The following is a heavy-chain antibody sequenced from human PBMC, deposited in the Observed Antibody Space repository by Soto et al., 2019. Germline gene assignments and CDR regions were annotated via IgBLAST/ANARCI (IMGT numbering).Heavy chain of an antibody. CDR2: ISSGGTT. J-gene: IGHJ4*02. CDR1: GFTPNTYS. CDR3: VRVGSGYDY. Sequence: EVQLVESGGGPVQPGGSLRLSCVASGFTPNTYSMHWVRQAPEKGLEYVSAISSGGTTYYADSVKGRFTISRDNSKNTLYLQMGSLRPEDMAVYYCVRVGSGYDYWGQGTLVTVSA. V-gene: IGHV3-64*07. D-gene: IGHD5-12*01.